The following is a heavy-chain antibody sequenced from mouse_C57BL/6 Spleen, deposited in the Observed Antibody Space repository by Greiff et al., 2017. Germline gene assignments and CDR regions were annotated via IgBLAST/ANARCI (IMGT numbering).Heavy chain of an antibody. CDR2: IDPSDSYT. CDR1: GYTFTSYW. CDR3: ASGGNYYAMDY. J-gene: IGHJ4*01. V-gene: IGHV1-59*01. D-gene: IGHD2-1*01. Sequence: QVQLQQPGAELVRPGTSVKLSCKASGYTFTSYWMHWVKQRPGQGLEWIGVIDPSDSYTNYNQKFKGKATLTVDTSSSTAYMQLSSLTSEDSAVYYCASGGNYYAMDYWGQGTSVTVSS.